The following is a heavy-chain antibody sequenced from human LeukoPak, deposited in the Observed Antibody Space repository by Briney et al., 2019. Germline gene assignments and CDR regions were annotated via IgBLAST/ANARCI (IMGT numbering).Heavy chain of an antibody. CDR2: IYHSGST. V-gene: IGHV4-30-2*01. D-gene: IGHD1-26*01. Sequence: SQTLSLTCAVSARSISGGGYCWSWIRQPPGRGLEWTGYIYHSGSTYYNPSLKSRGPISVHRAQNKLTLELRSVTAADTAVDHCARAWADLTGAVFDYWGQGTLVTVSS. CDR3: ARAWADLTGAVFDY. CDR1: ARSISGGGYC. J-gene: IGHJ4*02.